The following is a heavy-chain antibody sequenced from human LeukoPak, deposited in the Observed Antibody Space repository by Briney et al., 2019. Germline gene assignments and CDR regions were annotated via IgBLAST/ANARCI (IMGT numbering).Heavy chain of an antibody. CDR3: ARVNLYSGWPFDY. CDR1: GFTFSSYW. CDR2: IKQDGSEK. Sequence: GGSLRLSCAASGFTFSSYWMSWVRQAPGKGLEWVANIKQDGSEKYYVDSVKGRFTISRDNAKNSLYLQMNSLRAEDTAVYYCARVNLYSGWPFDYWGQGTLATVSS. V-gene: IGHV3-7*01. J-gene: IGHJ4*02. D-gene: IGHD6-19*01.